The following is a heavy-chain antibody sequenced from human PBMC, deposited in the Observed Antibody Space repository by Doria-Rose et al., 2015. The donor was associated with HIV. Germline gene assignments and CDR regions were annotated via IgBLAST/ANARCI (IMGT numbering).Heavy chain of an antibody. V-gene: IGHV2-26*01. D-gene: IGHD6-13*01. CDR1: GVSLSSPGMG. CDR3: ARIKSSRWYHKYYFDF. Sequence: QESGPALVKPTEALTLTCTASGVSLSSPGMGVSWIRQPPGKALEWLANIFSDDERSYKTSLKSRLTISRGTSKSQVVLTMTDMDPVDTATYYCARIKSSRWYHKYYFDFWGQGTLVIVSA. J-gene: IGHJ4*02. CDR2: IFSDDER.